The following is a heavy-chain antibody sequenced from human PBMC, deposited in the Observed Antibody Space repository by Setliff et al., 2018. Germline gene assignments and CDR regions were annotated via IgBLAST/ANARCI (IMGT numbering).Heavy chain of an antibody. V-gene: IGHV1-18*01. CDR2: ISGYNGDT. Sequence: GASVKVSCKASGYTFTSYGINWVRQAPGQRLEWVGWISGYNGDTNYAQKFQGRVTMTTDRSTRTAYMELRSLISDDTAVYYCARCFPFLSGYDRGAFDSWGQGTLVTAPQ. CDR1: GYTFTSYG. CDR3: ARCFPFLSGYDRGAFDS. J-gene: IGHJ4*02. D-gene: IGHD5-12*01.